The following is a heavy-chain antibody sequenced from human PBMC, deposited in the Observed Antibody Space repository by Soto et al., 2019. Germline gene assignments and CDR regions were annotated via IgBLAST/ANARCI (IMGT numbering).Heavy chain of an antibody. CDR2: ISYDGSNK. V-gene: IGHV3-30-3*01. CDR1: GFTFSSYA. J-gene: IGHJ4*02. CDR3: ARDKRDLRFLEWSYYFDF. Sequence: ESGGGVVQPGRSLRLSCAASGFTFSSYAMHWVRQAPGKGLEWVAVISYDGSNKYYADSVKGRFTISSDNSKNTLYLQMNSLRAEDTAVYYCARDKRDLRFLEWSYYFDFWGQGTLVTVSS. D-gene: IGHD3-3*01.